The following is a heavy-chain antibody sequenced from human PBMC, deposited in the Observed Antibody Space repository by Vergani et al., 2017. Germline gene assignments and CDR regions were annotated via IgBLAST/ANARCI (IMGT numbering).Heavy chain of an antibody. D-gene: IGHD3-9*01. CDR2: ISSDGGST. CDR3: ARDIDWIYYDYYMDV. V-gene: IGHV3-23*01. CDR1: GFTFSTYA. J-gene: IGHJ6*03. Sequence: EVQLLESGGGLVQPGGSLRLSCAASGFTFSTYAMTWVRQAPGKGLEWVSTISSDGGSTYYADSVKGRFTISRDNSKNTLSLQMNSLTAEDTAVYYCARDIDWIYYDYYMDVWGKGTTVTVSS.